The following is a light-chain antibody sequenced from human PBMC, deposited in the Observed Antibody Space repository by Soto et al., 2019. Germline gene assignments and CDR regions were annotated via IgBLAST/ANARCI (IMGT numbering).Light chain of an antibody. CDR3: QQYNNWPIT. CDR2: GAS. V-gene: IGKV3-15*01. CDR1: QSVSSN. Sequence: EIVMTQSPATLSVSPGERATLSCRASQSVSSNLAWYQHKPGQAPRLLISGASTRATGIPARFSGSGSGTEFTLTISSLQSEDFAVYYCQQYNNWPITSGQGTRLEIK. J-gene: IGKJ5*01.